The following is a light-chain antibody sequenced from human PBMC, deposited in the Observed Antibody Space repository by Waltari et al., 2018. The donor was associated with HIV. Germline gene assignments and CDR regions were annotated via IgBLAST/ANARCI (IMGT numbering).Light chain of an antibody. V-gene: IGKV3-15*01. J-gene: IGKJ2*01. CDR1: QSVSSN. Sequence: SQSVSSNLAWYQQKPGQAPRLLVYDASTRATGIPARFSGSGSGTEFTLTISSLQSEDFAVYYCQQYNNWPPRDTFGQGTKLEIK. CDR2: DAS. CDR3: QQYNNWPPRDT.